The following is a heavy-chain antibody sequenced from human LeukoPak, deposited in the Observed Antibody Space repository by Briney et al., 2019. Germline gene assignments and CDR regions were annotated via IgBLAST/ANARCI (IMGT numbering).Heavy chain of an antibody. Sequence: ASVQVSCKASGYSFSGHYIHWVRQAPGQGLEWMGQINPNSAASHYAQKFQYRVAMTSDTSITMAYLELRSLRSDDTAVYYCARDFYGSRPGAFDYWGQGTLITVSS. CDR3: ARDFYGSRPGAFDY. D-gene: IGHD3-10*01. J-gene: IGHJ4*02. V-gene: IGHV1-2*06. CDR2: INPNSAAS. CDR1: GYSFSGHY.